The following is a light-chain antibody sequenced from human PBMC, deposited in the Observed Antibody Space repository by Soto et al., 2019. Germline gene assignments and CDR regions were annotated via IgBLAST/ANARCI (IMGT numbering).Light chain of an antibody. CDR3: QQYNNWWT. Sequence: ELVMTQSPATLSVSPGARATRSCRASPSVSSNLAWYQQKPGQAPRLLIYGASTRATGIPARFSGGGSGTEFTLTISSLQSEYFAVYYCQQYNNWWTFGQGTKVEI. CDR1: PSVSSN. J-gene: IGKJ1*01. CDR2: GAS. V-gene: IGKV3-15*01.